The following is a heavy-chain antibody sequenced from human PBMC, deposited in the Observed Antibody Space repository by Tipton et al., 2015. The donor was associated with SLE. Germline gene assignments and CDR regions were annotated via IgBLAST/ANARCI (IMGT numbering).Heavy chain of an antibody. J-gene: IGHJ4*02. Sequence: SLRLSCAASGFTFSSYSINWVRQAPGKGLEWVSSISSSSSYIYYADSVKGRFTISRDNAKNSLYLQMNSLRAEDTAVYYCARVGIAAAGFDYWGQGTLVTVSS. V-gene: IGHV3-21*01. CDR2: ISSSSSYI. CDR1: GFTFSSYS. D-gene: IGHD6-13*01. CDR3: ARVGIAAAGFDY.